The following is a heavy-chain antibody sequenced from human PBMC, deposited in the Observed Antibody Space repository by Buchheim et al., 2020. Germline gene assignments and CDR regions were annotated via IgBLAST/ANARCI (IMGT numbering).Heavy chain of an antibody. Sequence: QVQLVQSGAEVKKPGSSVKVSCKASGGTFSSYTISWVRQAPGQGLEWMGRIIPILGIANYAQKFQGRVTITADKSTSTAYMELSSLRSEDTAVYYCARGSGRFLEWPDYYYYGMDVWGQGTT. CDR3: ARGSGRFLEWPDYYYYGMDV. CDR1: GGTFSSYT. CDR2: IIPILGIA. V-gene: IGHV1-69*02. J-gene: IGHJ6*02. D-gene: IGHD3-3*01.